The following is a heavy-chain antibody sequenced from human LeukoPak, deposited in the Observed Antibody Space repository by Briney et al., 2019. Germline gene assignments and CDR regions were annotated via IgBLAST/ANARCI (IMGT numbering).Heavy chain of an antibody. CDR1: GFTSSYYA. CDR3: TKDQRGYGRIVDY. CDR2: ISGSGSST. V-gene: IGHV3-23*01. J-gene: IGHJ4*02. D-gene: IGHD3-10*01. Sequence: GGSLRLSCAASGFTSSYYAMSWVRQAPGKGLEWVSSISGSGSSTYYADSVKGRFTISRDNSKNTLYLQMNSLRAEDTAVYYCTKDQRGYGRIVDYWGQGTLVTISS.